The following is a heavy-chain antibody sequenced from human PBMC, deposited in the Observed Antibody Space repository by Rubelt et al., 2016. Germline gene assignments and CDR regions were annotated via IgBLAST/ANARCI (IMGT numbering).Heavy chain of an antibody. CDR3: AKGVGSSWYWYFDL. CDR2: ISYDGSNK. Sequence: VQPGRSLRLSCAASGFTFSSYGMHWVRQAPGKGLEWVAVISYDGSNKYYADSVKGRFTISRDNSKNTLYPQMNSLRAEDTAVYYCAKGVGSSWYWYFDLWGRGTLVTVSS. V-gene: IGHV3-30*18. D-gene: IGHD6-13*01. CDR1: GFTFSSYG. J-gene: IGHJ2*01.